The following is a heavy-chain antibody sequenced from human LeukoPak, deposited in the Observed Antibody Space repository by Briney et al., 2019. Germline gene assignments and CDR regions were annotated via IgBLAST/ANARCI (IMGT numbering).Heavy chain of an antibody. CDR2: ISSSSSTI. D-gene: IGHD6-13*01. V-gene: IGHV3-48*04. J-gene: IGHJ4*02. CDR3: ARDKSWSHFDY. CDR1: GFTFSKYS. Sequence: GGSLRLSCAASGFTFSKYSMKWVRQAPGKGLEWISYISSSSSTIYYADSVKGRFTLSRDNAKNSLYLQMNSLRAEDTAVYYCARDKSWSHFDYWGQGTLVTVSS.